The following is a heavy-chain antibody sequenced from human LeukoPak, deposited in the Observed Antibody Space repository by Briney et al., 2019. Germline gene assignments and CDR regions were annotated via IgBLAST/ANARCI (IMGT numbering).Heavy chain of an antibody. J-gene: IGHJ3*02. V-gene: IGHV3-7*01. CDR3: ARDLAGPPQEAFDI. CDR2: IKKDGSER. CDR1: GFTFSSYW. Sequence: PGGSLRLSCAASGFTFSSYWMNWVRLAPGKVLEWVANIKKDGSERYYVDSVKGRFTISRDNTKKSLYLQMNTLRAEDTAVYYCARDLAGPPQEAFDIWGQGTMVTVSS.